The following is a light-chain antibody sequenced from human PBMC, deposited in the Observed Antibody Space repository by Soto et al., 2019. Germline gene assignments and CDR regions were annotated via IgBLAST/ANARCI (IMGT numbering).Light chain of an antibody. Sequence: QSVLTQPPSVSGAPGQRVTISCPGSTPNIGAGYDVHWYQQLPGTAPKLLIYGNSNRPSGVPDRFSGSKSGTSASLAITGLQAEDEADYYCQSYDSSLSGSYVFGTGTKLTVL. V-gene: IGLV1-40*01. J-gene: IGLJ1*01. CDR2: GNS. CDR1: TPNIGAGYD. CDR3: QSYDSSLSGSYV.